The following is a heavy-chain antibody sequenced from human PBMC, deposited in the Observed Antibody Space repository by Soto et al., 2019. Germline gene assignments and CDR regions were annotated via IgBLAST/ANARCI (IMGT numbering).Heavy chain of an antibody. V-gene: IGHV2-5*02. CDR3: AHHDTSSWAFDY. CDR2: IYWDDDK. D-gene: IGHD6-13*01. Sequence: QITLKESGPTLVKPTQTLTLTCTFSGFSLSTSGVGVGWIRQPPGKSLEWLALIYWDDDKRYRPSLKRRLTIAKDTAKAQVVLTMTNMEPVDTATYYCAHHDTSSWAFDYLGQGTLVTVSS. J-gene: IGHJ4*02. CDR1: GFSLSTSGVG.